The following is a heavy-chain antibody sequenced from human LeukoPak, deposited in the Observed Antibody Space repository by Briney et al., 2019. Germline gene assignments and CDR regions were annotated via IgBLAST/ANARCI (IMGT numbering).Heavy chain of an antibody. J-gene: IGHJ4*02. CDR1: GGSISPDYY. Sequence: SETLSLTCTVSGGSISPDYYWGWIRQPPGKGLEWIGTIYYSGATIYNASLKSRVTMSVDTSANQFSLKLTSVTAADTAIYYCARHKSPRPLQVWGQGTLVTLSS. V-gene: IGHV4-39*01. CDR2: IYYSGAT. D-gene: IGHD2-21*02. CDR3: ARHKSPRPLQV.